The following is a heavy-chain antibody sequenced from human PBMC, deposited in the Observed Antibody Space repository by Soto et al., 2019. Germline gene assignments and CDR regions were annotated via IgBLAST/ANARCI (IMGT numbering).Heavy chain of an antibody. CDR2: IIPIFGTA. Sequence: SVKVSCKASGGTFSSYAISWVRQAPGQGLEWMGGIIPIFGTANYAQKFQGRVTITADKSTSTAYMELSSLRSEDTAVYYCARDTQAVAGGGVYYYYYGMDVWGQGTTVTVS. CDR3: ARDTQAVAGGGVYYYYYGMDV. CDR1: GGTFSSYA. V-gene: IGHV1-69*06. J-gene: IGHJ6*02. D-gene: IGHD6-19*01.